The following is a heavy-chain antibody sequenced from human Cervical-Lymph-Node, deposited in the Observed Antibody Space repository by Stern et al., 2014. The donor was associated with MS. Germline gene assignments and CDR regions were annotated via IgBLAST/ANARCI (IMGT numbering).Heavy chain of an antibody. CDR3: ARDNYGTDY. CDR2: ITSDGSST. J-gene: IGHJ4*02. CDR1: GFTFSHYW. D-gene: IGHD3-16*01. Sequence: EVQLEESGGDLVQPGGSLRLSCVASGFTFSHYWMQWVRQAPGKGLVWVSHITSDGSSTTCADSVKGRFTVSRDNAKNTLYLQMDSLRAEGTAVYFCARDNYGTDYWGQGTLVTVSS. V-gene: IGHV3-74*01.